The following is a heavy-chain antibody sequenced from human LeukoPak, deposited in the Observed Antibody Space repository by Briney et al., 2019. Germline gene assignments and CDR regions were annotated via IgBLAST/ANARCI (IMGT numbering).Heavy chain of an antibody. CDR3: AREGSSSLYGIDV. J-gene: IGHJ6*02. V-gene: IGHV1-69*04. CDR2: IIFILNIA. D-gene: IGHD6-13*01. Sequence: SVKVSCKASGGTFSNYALSWVRQAPGQGLEWMGRIIFILNIANYAQKLQGRVTITADKSTSTAYMELSSLRSEDTAVYYCAREGSSSLYGIDVWGQGTTVTVSS. CDR1: GGTFSNYA.